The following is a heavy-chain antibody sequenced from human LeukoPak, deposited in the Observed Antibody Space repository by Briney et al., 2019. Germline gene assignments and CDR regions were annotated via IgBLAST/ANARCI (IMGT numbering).Heavy chain of an antibody. Sequence: ASVKVSCKASGYTFTSYAMHWVRQAPGQRLEWMGWINAGNGNTKYSQKFQGRVTITRDTSASTAYMELSSLRSEDTAVYYCARGLSAPPLYDYVWGSYRPYGIDYWGQGTLVTVPS. CDR1: GYTFTSYA. CDR3: ARGLSAPPLYDYVWGSYRPYGIDY. J-gene: IGHJ4*02. D-gene: IGHD3-16*02. CDR2: INAGNGNT. V-gene: IGHV1-3*01.